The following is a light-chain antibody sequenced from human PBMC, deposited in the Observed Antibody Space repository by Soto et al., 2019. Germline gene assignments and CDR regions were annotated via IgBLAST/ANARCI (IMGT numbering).Light chain of an antibody. CDR3: QSYENSLSGDV. CDR1: SSNIGAGYD. CDR2: VNS. V-gene: IGLV1-40*01. J-gene: IGLJ1*01. Sequence: QSVLTQPPSVSGAPGQRVTISCTGSSSNIGAGYDVHWYQQLPGTAPKLLIYVNSNRPSGVPDRFSGSKSGTSASLAITGLQAEDEADYYCQSYENSLSGDVFGTGTKLTVL.